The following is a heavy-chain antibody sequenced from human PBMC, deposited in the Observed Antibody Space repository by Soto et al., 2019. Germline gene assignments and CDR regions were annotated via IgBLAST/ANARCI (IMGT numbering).Heavy chain of an antibody. J-gene: IGHJ4*02. CDR3: AGSIVVVTALDY. Sequence: QVQLVQSGAEEKKPGASVKVSCKASGYTFTSYAMHLVRQAPGQRLEWMGWINAGNGNTKYSQKFQGRVTINRDTSASTAYMELSSLRSEDTAVYYCAGSIVVVTALDYWGQGTLVTVSS. CDR2: INAGNGNT. D-gene: IGHD2-21*02. V-gene: IGHV1-3*05. CDR1: GYTFTSYA.